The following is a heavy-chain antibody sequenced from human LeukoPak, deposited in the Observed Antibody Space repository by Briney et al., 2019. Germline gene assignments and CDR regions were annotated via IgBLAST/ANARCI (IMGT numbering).Heavy chain of an antibody. J-gene: IGHJ4*02. CDR1: GFTFCSYS. V-gene: IGHV3-23*01. CDR3: AKDLAPMITFGGVIVDFDY. D-gene: IGHD3-16*02. Sequence: GGAPRLPFAASGFTFCSYSMRWGRQAPGEGLEWGSPICGSGGSTYYADSVKGRFTISRDNSKNTLYLQVNSLRAEDTAVYYCAKDLAPMITFGGVIVDFDYWGQGTLVTVSS. CDR2: ICGSGGST.